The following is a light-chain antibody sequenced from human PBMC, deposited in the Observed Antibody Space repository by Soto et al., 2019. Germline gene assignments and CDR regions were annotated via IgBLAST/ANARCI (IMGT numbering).Light chain of an antibody. CDR3: PQSYSSSPT. CDR2: AAS. J-gene: IGKJ2*01. Sequence: DIQMTQSPSSLSASVGDRVTITCRASQSISNYLHWYQHKPGKAPNLLFYAASTLQSGVPSRFSGSRSGTDFTLTITHLQHEDFASYYCPQSYSSSPTFGQGTTLEIK. CDR1: QSISNY. V-gene: IGKV1-39*01.